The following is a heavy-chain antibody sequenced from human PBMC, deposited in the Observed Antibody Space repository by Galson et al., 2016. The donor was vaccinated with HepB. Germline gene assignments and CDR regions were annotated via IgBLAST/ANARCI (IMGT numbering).Heavy chain of an antibody. J-gene: IGHJ6*01. D-gene: IGHD3-3*01. V-gene: IGHV3-33*01. CDR3: ARGGTIFGVVTNPSDV. CDR2: IRYDGNNK. Sequence: SLRLSCAASGFIFRSYGMHWVRQAPGKGLEWVAVIRYDGNNKYYADSVKGRFTISRDNSKNTLYLQMDSLRAEDTAVYYCARGGTIFGVVTNPSDVWGQGTTVTVSS. CDR1: GFIFRSYG.